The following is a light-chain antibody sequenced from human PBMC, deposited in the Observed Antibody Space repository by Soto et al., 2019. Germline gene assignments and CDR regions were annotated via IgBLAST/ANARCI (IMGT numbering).Light chain of an antibody. CDR1: SSDVGACNC. V-gene: IGLV2-14*01. CDR2: DVS. J-gene: IGLJ1*01. CDR3: SSYTISRTYV. Sequence: QSALTQPASVSGSPGQSLAISCTGTSSDVGACNCVSWYQQYPGKAPRLVIFDVSNRPSGVSNRFSGSKSGSTASLTISGLQGEDEADYYCSSYTISRTYVFGTGTKVTVL.